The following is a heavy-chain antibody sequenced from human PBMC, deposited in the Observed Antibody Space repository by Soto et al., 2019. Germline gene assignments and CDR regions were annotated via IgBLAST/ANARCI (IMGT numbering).Heavy chain of an antibody. V-gene: IGHV4-34*01. D-gene: IGHD3-3*01. CDR3: ARGSRYYDFWSGYPPVWGPFDY. J-gene: IGHJ4*02. CDR1: GGSFSGYY. Sequence: PSATLSLTCAVYGGSFSGYYWSWIRQPPGKGLEWIGEINHSGSTNYNPSLKSRVTISVDTSKNQFSLKLSSVTAADTAVYYCARGSRYYDFWSGYPPVWGPFDYWGQGTLVTVSS. CDR2: INHSGST.